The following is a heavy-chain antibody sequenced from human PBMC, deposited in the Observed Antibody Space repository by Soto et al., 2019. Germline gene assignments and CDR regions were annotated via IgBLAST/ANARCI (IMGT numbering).Heavy chain of an antibody. CDR2: IYWNDDR. V-gene: IGHV2-5*01. CDR1: GFSLSTSGVG. CDR3: VHTYYYDSSGYYYQYYYGMDV. Sequence: QITLKESGPTLVKPTQTLTLTCTFSGFSLSTSGVGVGWIRQPPGTALEWLALIYWNDDRRYSPSLERRLTITKDTSKNQVVLTMTNMDPVDTATYYCVHTYYYDSSGYYYQYYYGMDVCGQGTTVTVSS. J-gene: IGHJ6*02. D-gene: IGHD3-22*01.